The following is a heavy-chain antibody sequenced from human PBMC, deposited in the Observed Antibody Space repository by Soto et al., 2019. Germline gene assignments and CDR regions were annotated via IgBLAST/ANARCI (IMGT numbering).Heavy chain of an antibody. CDR2: IGPASGDT. V-gene: IGHV1-2*02. J-gene: IGHJ4*02. Sequence: ASVKVSCKASGYTFTGHYIHWVRQAPGQGPEWMGEIGPASGDTRYAQKFQGRVTMTRDTSITTVYMELNNLSPDDTAVYYCGRGRSGQLVVFYWGQGTPVTVSS. CDR1: GYTFTGHY. CDR3: GRGRSGQLVVFY. D-gene: IGHD3-10*01.